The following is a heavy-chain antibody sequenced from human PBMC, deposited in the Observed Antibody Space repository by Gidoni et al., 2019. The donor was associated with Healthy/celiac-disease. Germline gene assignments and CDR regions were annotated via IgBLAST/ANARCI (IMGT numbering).Heavy chain of an antibody. CDR3: ARDRLGYCSGGSCYPSNY. D-gene: IGHD2-15*01. CDR2: IWYDGSNK. J-gene: IGHJ4*02. CDR1: GFTFSSYG. Sequence: QVQLVESGGGVVQPGRSLRLACAASGFTFSSYGMDWVRQAPGKGLEWVAVIWYDGSNKYYADSVKGRFTTSRDNSKNTLYLQMNSLRAEDTAVYYCARDRLGYCSGGSCYPSNYWGQGTLVTVSS. V-gene: IGHV3-33*01.